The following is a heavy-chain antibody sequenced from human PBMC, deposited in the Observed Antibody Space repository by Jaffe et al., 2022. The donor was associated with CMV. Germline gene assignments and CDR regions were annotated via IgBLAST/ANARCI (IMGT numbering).Heavy chain of an antibody. J-gene: IGHJ4*02. CDR1: GGSFSGYY. Sequence: QVQLQQWGAGLLKPSETLSLTCAVYGGSFSGYYWSWIRQPPGKGLEWIGEINHSGSTNYNPSLKSRVTISVDTSKNQFSLKLSSVTAADTAVYYCARAFPWYDPYFDYWGQGTLVTVSS. CDR2: INHSGST. V-gene: IGHV4-34*01. D-gene: IGHD1-1*01. CDR3: ARAFPWYDPYFDY.